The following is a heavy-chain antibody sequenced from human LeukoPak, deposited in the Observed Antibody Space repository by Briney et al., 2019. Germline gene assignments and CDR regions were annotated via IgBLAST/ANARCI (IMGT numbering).Heavy chain of an antibody. J-gene: IGHJ4*02. V-gene: IGHV1-2*06. CDR2: INPNSGDT. Sequence: ASVKVSCKTSGYTFTGYYVHYVRQAPGQGLEWTGRINPNSGDTNYAQHFQGRVTMTRDTSITTAYMDLSRLTSDDTAVYYCARDYCGGDCFPDYWGQGTLVTVSS. CDR1: GYTFTGYY. D-gene: IGHD2-21*02. CDR3: ARDYCGGDCFPDY.